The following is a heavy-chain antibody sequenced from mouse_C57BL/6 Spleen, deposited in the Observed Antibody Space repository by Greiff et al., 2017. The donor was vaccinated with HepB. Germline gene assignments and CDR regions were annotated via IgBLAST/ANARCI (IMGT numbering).Heavy chain of an antibody. CDR3: ARQGDDGYYLDY. J-gene: IGHJ2*01. V-gene: IGHV5-6*01. CDR2: ISSGGSYT. CDR1: GFTFSSYG. Sequence: EVHLVESGGDLVKPGGSLKLSCAASGFTFSSYGMSWVRQTPDKRLEWVATISSGGSYTYYPDSVKGRFTISRDNAKNTLYLQMSSLKSEDTAMYYCARQGDDGYYLDYWGQGTTLTVSS. D-gene: IGHD1-1*01.